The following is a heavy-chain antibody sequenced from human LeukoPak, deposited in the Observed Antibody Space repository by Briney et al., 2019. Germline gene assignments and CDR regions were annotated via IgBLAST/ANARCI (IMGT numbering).Heavy chain of an antibody. CDR3: VTVHKYPTPSSGHAFDV. CDR1: GFTFSAYG. J-gene: IGHJ3*01. V-gene: IGHV3-30*03. Sequence: GRSLRLSCAASGFTFSAYGMHWVRQAPGEGLEWVAVISYDGSTQYYTDSLKGRFTISRDNSKNTLYLQMDSLRAGDTAVYHCVTVHKYPTPSSGHAFDVWGQGTTVTVSS. D-gene: IGHD3-22*01. CDR2: ISYDGSTQ.